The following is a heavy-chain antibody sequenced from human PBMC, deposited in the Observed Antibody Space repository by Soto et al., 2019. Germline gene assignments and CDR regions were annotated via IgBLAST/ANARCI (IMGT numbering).Heavy chain of an antibody. CDR3: ARAKPYYDILTGEFDY. CDR1: GYTFTSYY. J-gene: IGHJ4*02. D-gene: IGHD3-9*01. CDR2: INPSGGST. V-gene: IGHV1-46*03. Sequence: ASVKVSCKASGYTFTSYYMHWVRQAPGQGLEWMGIINPSGGSTSYAQKFQGRVTMTRDTSTSTVYMELSSLRSEDTAVYYCARAKPYYDILTGEFDYWGQGTLVTVSS.